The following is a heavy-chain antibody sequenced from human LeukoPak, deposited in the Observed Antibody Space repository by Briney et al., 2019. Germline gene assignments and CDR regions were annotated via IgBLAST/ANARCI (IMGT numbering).Heavy chain of an antibody. CDR2: IIPIFGTA. V-gene: IGHV1-69*13. CDR3: ARGWDHDSDGRPTAYVY. J-gene: IGHJ4*02. D-gene: IGHD3-22*01. CDR1: GYTFTGYH. Sequence: GASVKVSCKASGYTFTGYHMHWVRQAPGQGLEWMGGIIPIFGTANYAQKFQGRVTITADESTSTAYMELSSLRSEDTAVYYCARGWDHDSDGRPTAYVYWGQGTLVTVSS.